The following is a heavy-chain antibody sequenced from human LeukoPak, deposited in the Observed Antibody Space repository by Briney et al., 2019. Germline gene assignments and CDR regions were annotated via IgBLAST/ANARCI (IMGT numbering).Heavy chain of an antibody. V-gene: IGHV4-31*03. CDR2: IYYSGST. CDR3: ARAKDDYGGNFDY. Sequence: KSSETLSPTCTVSGGSISSGGYYWSWIRQHPGKGLEWIGYIYYSGSTYYNPSLKSRVTISVDTSKNQFSLKLSSVTAADTAVYYCARAKDDYGGNFDYWGQGTLVTVSS. J-gene: IGHJ4*02. CDR1: GGSISSGGYY. D-gene: IGHD4-23*01.